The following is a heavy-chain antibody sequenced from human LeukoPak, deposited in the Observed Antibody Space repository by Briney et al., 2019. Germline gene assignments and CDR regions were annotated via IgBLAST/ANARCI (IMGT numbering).Heavy chain of an antibody. CDR1: GYTFTSYY. J-gene: IGHJ4*02. CDR2: INPNGGST. V-gene: IGHV1-46*01. Sequence: ASVEVSCKASGYTFTSYYMHWVRQAPGQGLEWMGIINPNGGSTSYAQKFQGRVTMTRDTSTSTVYMELSSLRSEDTAVYYCARASLGDLFYSDFWGQGILVTVSS. CDR3: ARASLGDLFYSDF. D-gene: IGHD3-16*01.